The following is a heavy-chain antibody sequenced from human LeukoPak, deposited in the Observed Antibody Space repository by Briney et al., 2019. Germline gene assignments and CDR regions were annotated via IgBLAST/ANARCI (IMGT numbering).Heavy chain of an antibody. Sequence: ASVKVSCKASGGTFSNYAISWVRQAPGQGLEWMGWMNPNSGNTGYAQKFQGRVTMTRNTSISTAYMELSSLRSEDTAVYYCARGLLWFRWGQGTLVTVSS. CDR1: GGTFSNYA. V-gene: IGHV1-8*02. CDR2: MNPNSGNT. CDR3: ARGLLWFR. J-gene: IGHJ4*02. D-gene: IGHD3-10*01.